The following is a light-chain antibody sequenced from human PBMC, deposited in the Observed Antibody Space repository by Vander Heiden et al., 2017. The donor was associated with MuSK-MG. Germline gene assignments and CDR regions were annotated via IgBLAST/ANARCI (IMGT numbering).Light chain of an antibody. CDR3: QVWDSSSDHLV. CDR1: NSGSKS. CDR2: DDS. J-gene: IGLJ2*01. V-gene: IGLV3-21*02. Sequence: SSALTQPPSESVAPGPTARITCEGNNSGSKSVHWYQQKPGQAPVLVVYDDSDRPSGIPERFSGSNSGNTATLTISRVEAGDEADYYCQVWDSSSDHLVFGGGTKLTVL.